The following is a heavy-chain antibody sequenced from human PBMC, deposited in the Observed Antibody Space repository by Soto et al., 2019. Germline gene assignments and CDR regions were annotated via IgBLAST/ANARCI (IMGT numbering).Heavy chain of an antibody. J-gene: IGHJ4*02. CDR2: IYYSGST. Sequence: WETLSLTCTVSGCSISSYYWSWIRQPPGKGLEWIGYIYYSGSTNYNPSLKSRVTISVDTSKNPSSQKLSSVPAADKAVYYCAGNHYAAARYGFFDCWGQGTLVTVSS. CDR1: GCSISSYY. CDR3: AGNHYAAARYGFFDC. V-gene: IGHV4-59*01. D-gene: IGHD2-2*01.